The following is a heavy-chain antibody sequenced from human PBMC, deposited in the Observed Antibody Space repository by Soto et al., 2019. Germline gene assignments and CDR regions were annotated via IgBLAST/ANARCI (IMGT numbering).Heavy chain of an antibody. CDR1: GGSISSSNW. V-gene: IGHV4-4*02. Sequence: SETLSLTCAVSGGSISSSNWWSWVRQPPGKGLEWIGEIYHSGSTNYNPSLKSRVTISVDKSKNQFSLKLSSVTAADTAVYYCARRGTVQQLFRSDYYYGMDVWGQGTTVTVSS. J-gene: IGHJ6*02. CDR2: IYHSGST. D-gene: IGHD6-13*01. CDR3: ARRGTVQQLFRSDYYYGMDV.